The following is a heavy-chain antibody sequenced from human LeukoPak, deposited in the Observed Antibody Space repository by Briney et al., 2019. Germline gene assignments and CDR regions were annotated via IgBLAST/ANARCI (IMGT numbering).Heavy chain of an antibody. V-gene: IGHV3-33*01. CDR2: XXYDGXDK. CDR1: GFTFSSXX. CDR3: ARELPPVVNFYFDS. J-gene: IGHJ4*02. Sequence: PGRSLRLSCEASGFTFSSXXXXXXRQAPGXXXXXXXXXXYDGXDKYYADSVXGXFSXSRXNSKNTLYLQMNSLRAEDTAVYYCARELPPVVNFYFDSWGQGTLVTVSS. D-gene: IGHD3-22*01.